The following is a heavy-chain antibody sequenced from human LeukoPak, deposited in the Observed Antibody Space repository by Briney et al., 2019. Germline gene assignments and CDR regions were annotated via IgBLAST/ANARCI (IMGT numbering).Heavy chain of an antibody. CDR2: IYYIGST. CDR1: GVSIRSYY. J-gene: IGHJ6*03. Sequence: SSETLSHPHTVSGVSIRSYYWRWIRPPPGKELAWMGYIYYIGSTYYKPSLRRGATISVGTSKNQFSLKLSSVTAADTAVYYCARSSEGRYYYDSSGFSYYYYYMDVWGKGTTVTISS. CDR3: ARSSEGRYYYDSSGFSYYYYYMDV. V-gene: IGHV4-59*01. D-gene: IGHD3-22*01.